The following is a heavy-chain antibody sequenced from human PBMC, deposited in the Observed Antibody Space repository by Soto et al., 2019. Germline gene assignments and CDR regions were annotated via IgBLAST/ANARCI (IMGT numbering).Heavy chain of an antibody. Sequence: GGSLRLSCEASGFTLISYSMNWARQAPGQGLEWVSYISSSSTTIYYADSVKGRFTISRDNAKNSLYLQMNSLRDEDTAVYYCARDNPRSPGWDVWGQGTTVTVSS. CDR3: ARDNPRSPGWDV. V-gene: IGHV3-48*02. CDR1: GFTLISYS. J-gene: IGHJ6*02. CDR2: ISSSSTTI.